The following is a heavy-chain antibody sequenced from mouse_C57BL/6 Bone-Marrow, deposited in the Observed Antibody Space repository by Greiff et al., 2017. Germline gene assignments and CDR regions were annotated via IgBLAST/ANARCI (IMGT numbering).Heavy chain of an antibody. CDR2: IDPSDSYT. CDR3: AGYYSNYAGASMDY. Sequence: VQLQQSGAELVKPGASVKLSCKASGYTFTSYWMQWVKQRPGQGLEWIGEIDPSDSYTNYNQKFKGKATLTVDTSSSTAYMQLSSLTSEDSAVYYCAGYYSNYAGASMDYWGQGTSVTVSS. V-gene: IGHV1-50*01. J-gene: IGHJ4*01. CDR1: GYTFTSYW. D-gene: IGHD2-5*01.